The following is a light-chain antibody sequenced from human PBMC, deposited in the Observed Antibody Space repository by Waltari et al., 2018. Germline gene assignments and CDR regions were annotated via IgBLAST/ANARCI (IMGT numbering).Light chain of an antibody. V-gene: IGKV3-20*01. CDR3: QQYGSSPLT. CDR1: QSVSSSY. CDR2: GAS. Sequence: EIVLTQSPGTLSWSPGERATLPCRARQSVSSSYLAWYQQKPGQAPRLLFYGASSRATGIPDRFSGSGSGTDFTLTISRLEPEDFAVYYCQQYGSSPLTFGGGTKVEIK. J-gene: IGKJ4*01.